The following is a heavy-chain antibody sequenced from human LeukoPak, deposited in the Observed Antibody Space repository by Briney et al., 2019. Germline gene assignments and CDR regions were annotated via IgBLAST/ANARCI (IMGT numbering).Heavy chain of an antibody. V-gene: IGHV1-46*01. J-gene: IGHJ4*02. Sequence: RASVKVSCKASGYTFTSYYMHWVRQAPGQGLEWMGIINPSGGSTSYAQKFQGRVTMTRDTSTSTVYMELRSLGSDDTAVYYCAREDLVRGLIGPDYWGQGTLVTVSS. D-gene: IGHD3-10*01. CDR2: INPSGGST. CDR3: AREDLVRGLIGPDY. CDR1: GYTFTSYY.